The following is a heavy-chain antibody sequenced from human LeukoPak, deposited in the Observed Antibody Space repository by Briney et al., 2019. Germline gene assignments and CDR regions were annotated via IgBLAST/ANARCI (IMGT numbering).Heavy chain of an antibody. CDR3: ARGRGGGATSRDDY. CDR1: GYTFTSYD. J-gene: IGHJ4*02. V-gene: IGHV1-8*03. D-gene: IGHD1-26*01. Sequence: ASMKVSCKASGYTFTSYDINWVRQATGRGLEWMGWMNPNSGNTGYAQKFQGRVTITRNTSISTAYMELSSLRSEDTAVYYCARGRGGGATSRDDYWGQGTLVTVSS. CDR2: MNPNSGNT.